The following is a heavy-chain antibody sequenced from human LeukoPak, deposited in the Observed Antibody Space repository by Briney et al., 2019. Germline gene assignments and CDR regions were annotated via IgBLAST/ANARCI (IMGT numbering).Heavy chain of an antibody. CDR1: GGSISSYY. Sequence: PSETLSLTCTVSGGSISSYYWSWIRQPPGKGLEWMGYIYYSGSTNYNPSLKSRVTISVDTSKNQFSLKLSSVTAADTAVYYCARLGAQEGNWFDPWGQGTLVTVSS. J-gene: IGHJ5*02. V-gene: IGHV4-59*01. CDR3: ARLGAQEGNWFDP. CDR2: IYYSGST.